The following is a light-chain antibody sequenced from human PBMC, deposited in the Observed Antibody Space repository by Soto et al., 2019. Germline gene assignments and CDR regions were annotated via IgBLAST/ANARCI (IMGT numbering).Light chain of an antibody. CDR1: SSDVGSYNL. J-gene: IGLJ2*01. CDR2: EGS. CDR3: CSYAGSSTK. Sequence: QSALTQPASVSGSPGQSITISCTGTSSDVGSYNLVSWYQQLPGKAPKLMIYEGSKRPSGVSNRFSGSKSGNTASLTISGLQAEDEADYYCCSYAGSSTKFGGGTKLTVL. V-gene: IGLV2-23*01.